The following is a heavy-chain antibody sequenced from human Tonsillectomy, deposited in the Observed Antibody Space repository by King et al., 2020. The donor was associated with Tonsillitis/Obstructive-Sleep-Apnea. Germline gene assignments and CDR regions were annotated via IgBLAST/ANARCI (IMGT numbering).Heavy chain of an antibody. CDR3: ARVTDYGYFDY. V-gene: IGHV3-21*01. Sequence: VQLVESGGGLVKPGGSLRLSCAASGFTFSSYNMNWVRQAPGKGLEWVSSISSSSTYIYYADSVKGRFTISRDNASNSLYLQMNSLRAEDPAVYYCARVTDYGYFDYWGQGTLVTVSS. CDR1: GFTFSSYN. J-gene: IGHJ4*02. CDR2: ISSSSTYI. D-gene: IGHD4-17*01.